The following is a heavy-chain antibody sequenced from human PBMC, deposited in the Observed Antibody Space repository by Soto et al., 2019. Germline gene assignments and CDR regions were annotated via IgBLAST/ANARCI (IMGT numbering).Heavy chain of an antibody. D-gene: IGHD5-12*01. CDR2: INIDGSST. J-gene: IGHJ4*02. CDR1: GFTLSRYW. Sequence: EVQLVESGGGLVQPGGSLRLSCAASGFTLSRYWMHWVRQAPGKGLVGISRINIDGSSTSYADSVKGRFTISRDNAKNTLYLQVNSLRAEDTAVYYCARSREGYNFVGDCWGQGTLVTVSS. CDR3: ARSREGYNFVGDC. V-gene: IGHV3-74*01.